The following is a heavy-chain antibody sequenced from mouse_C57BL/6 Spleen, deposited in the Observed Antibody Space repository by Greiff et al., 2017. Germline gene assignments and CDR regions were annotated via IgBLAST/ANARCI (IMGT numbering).Heavy chain of an antibody. CDR3: ARSGEANWEGYWYFDV. CDR2: INPNNGGT. V-gene: IGHV1-22*01. D-gene: IGHD4-1*01. Sequence: EVKLQQSGPELVKPGASVKMSCKASGYTFTDYNMHWVKQSHGKSLEWIGYINPNNGGTSYNQKFKGKATLTVNKSSSTAYMELRSLTSEDSAVYYCARSGEANWEGYWYFDVWGTGTTVTVSS. J-gene: IGHJ1*03. CDR1: GYTFTDYN.